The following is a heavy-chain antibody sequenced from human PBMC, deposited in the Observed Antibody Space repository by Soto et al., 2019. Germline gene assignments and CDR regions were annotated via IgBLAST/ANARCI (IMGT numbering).Heavy chain of an antibody. CDR1: GYIFSSYG. CDR3: ARTHYYDTSGPNYFDS. Sequence: QPQLVQSGTEVKKPGASVKVSCKASGYIFSSYGISWMRQAPGQGLEWVGWIDPYNGNTNYVQKFQGRVTMTTDTPTNTAYLELRSLTSVDTALYYSARTHYYDTSGPNYFDSWGQGTLVTVSS. J-gene: IGHJ4*02. D-gene: IGHD3-22*01. CDR2: IDPYNGNT. V-gene: IGHV1-18*01.